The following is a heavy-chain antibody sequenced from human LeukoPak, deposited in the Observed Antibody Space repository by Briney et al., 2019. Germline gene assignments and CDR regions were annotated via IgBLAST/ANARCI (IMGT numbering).Heavy chain of an antibody. V-gene: IGHV3-23*01. D-gene: IGHD4-17*01. CDR1: GYTFSSYA. CDR2: ISGSADGT. J-gene: IGHJ3*02. CDR3: ARTVTTDYAFDI. Sequence: SGGSLRLSCAASGYTFSSYAMNWVRQAPGKALEWVSTISGSADGTYYADSVKGRYIISRDNSKSTLYLQMNSLRAEDTAVYYCARTVTTDYAFDIWGQGTMVTVSS.